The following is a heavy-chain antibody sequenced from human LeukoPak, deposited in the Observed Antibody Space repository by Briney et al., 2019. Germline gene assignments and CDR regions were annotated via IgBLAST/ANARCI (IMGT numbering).Heavy chain of an antibody. V-gene: IGHV3-64*01. D-gene: IGHD6-13*01. J-gene: IGHJ5*02. CDR3: ARSVIAALNWFDP. CDR1: GFTFSSYA. Sequence: PGGSLRLSCAASGFTFSSYAMHWVSQAPGKGLEYVSAISSNGGSTYYANSVKGRFTISRDNSKNTLYLQMGSLRAEDMAVYYCARSVIAALNWFDPWGQGTLVTVSS. CDR2: ISSNGGST.